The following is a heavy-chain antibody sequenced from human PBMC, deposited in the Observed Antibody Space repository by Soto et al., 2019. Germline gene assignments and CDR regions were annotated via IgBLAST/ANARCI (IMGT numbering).Heavy chain of an antibody. V-gene: IGHV3-23*01. Sequence: EVQLLESGGGLVQPGGSLRLSCAASGFTFSSYAMSWVRQAPGKGLEWVSAISGSGGSTYYADSVKGRFTISRDNSKNTLYLQMNSLRAEDTAVYYCAKEEVSITIFGVVISYGMDVWVQGTTVTVSS. CDR2: ISGSGGST. J-gene: IGHJ6*02. CDR3: AKEEVSITIFGVVISYGMDV. CDR1: GFTFSSYA. D-gene: IGHD3-3*01.